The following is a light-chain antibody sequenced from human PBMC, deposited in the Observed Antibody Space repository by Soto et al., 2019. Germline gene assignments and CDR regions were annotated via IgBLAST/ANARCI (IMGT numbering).Light chain of an antibody. V-gene: IGKV3-20*01. CDR2: GAS. CDR3: QQYGSSPRT. J-gene: IGKJ1*01. Sequence: EIVITQSPGTLSFSPGERATLSCRASQSVSSSYLAWYQQKPGQAPRLLIYGASSRATGIPDRFSGSGSGTDFTLTISRLEPEDFAVYYCQQYGSSPRTFGQGTKVDIK. CDR1: QSVSSSY.